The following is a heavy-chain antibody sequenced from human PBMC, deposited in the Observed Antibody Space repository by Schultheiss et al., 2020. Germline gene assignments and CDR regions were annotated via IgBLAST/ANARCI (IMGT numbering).Heavy chain of an antibody. CDR1: GGSISSGYY. J-gene: IGHJ6*02. D-gene: IGHD3-16*01. Sequence: SETLSLTCTVSGGSISSGYYWGWIRQPPGKGLEWIGYIYYSGSTNYNPSLKSRVTISVDTSKNQFSLKLSSVTAADTAVYYCARDLNSLWAGGMDVWGQGTTVTVAS. CDR2: IYYSGST. V-gene: IGHV4-61*01. CDR3: ARDLNSLWAGGMDV.